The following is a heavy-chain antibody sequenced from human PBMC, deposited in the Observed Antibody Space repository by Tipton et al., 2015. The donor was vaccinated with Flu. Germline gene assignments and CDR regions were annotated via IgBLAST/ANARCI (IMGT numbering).Heavy chain of an antibody. Sequence: TLSLTCTVSGGSISSGSYIWGWIRQPPGKGLEWIASIYYSVSTFYNPSLKSRVTISVDTSKSQFSLMLRSVTAADTAVYYCARPSYYDVDLKNFYFDYWGQGALVTVSS. CDR1: GGSISSGSYI. CDR2: IYYSVST. J-gene: IGHJ4*02. V-gene: IGHV4-39*01. D-gene: IGHD3-10*02. CDR3: ARPSYYDVDLKNFYFDY.